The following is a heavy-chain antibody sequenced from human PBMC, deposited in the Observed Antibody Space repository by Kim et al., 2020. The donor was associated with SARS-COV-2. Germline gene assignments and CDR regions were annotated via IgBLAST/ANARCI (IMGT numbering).Heavy chain of an antibody. CDR3: ARARLLLHDTGLDI. J-gene: IGHJ3*02. D-gene: IGHD3-10*01. V-gene: IGHV1-46*01. CDR2: INPGVGST. Sequence: ASVKVSCKASGYTFSGYYVNWVRQAPGQGLEWMGVINPGVGSTNYAQTFRGRVTMTRDTSTSTFYMELNSLRSEDTAVYYCARARLLLHDTGLDIWGQGTMVTVSA. CDR1: GYTFSGYY.